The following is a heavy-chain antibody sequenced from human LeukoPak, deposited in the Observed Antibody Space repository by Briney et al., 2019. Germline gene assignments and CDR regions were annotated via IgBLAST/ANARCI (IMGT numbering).Heavy chain of an antibody. CDR3: ARDGGGYDILTGYHRLNYFDY. D-gene: IGHD3-9*01. V-gene: IGHV3-23*01. CDR2: ISVSGDGT. J-gene: IGHJ4*02. Sequence: GGSLRLSCAASGFTFSSYAMSWVRQAPGKGLESVSAISVSGDGTYYAESVKGRFTISRDNSKNTLYLQMNSLRAEDTAVYYCARDGGGYDILTGYHRLNYFDYWGQGTLVTVSS. CDR1: GFTFSSYA.